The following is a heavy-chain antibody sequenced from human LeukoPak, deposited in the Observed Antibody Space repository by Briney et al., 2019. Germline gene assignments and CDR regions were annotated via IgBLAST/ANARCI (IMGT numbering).Heavy chain of an antibody. CDR3: ARGLNSGYVRL. CDR2: INHSGST. CDR1: GGSFSGYY. D-gene: IGHD5-12*01. V-gene: IGHV4-34*01. J-gene: IGHJ4*02. Sequence: SETLSLTCAVYGGSFSGYYWSWIRQPPGKGLEWVGEINHSGSTNYNPSLKSRVTISVDTSKNQFSLKLSSVTAADTAVYYCARGLNSGYVRLWGQGTLVTVSS.